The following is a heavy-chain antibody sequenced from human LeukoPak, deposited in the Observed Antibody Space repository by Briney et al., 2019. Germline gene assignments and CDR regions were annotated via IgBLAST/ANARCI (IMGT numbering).Heavy chain of an antibody. V-gene: IGHV1-2*02. D-gene: IGHD6-19*01. J-gene: IGHJ4*02. CDR2: INPNSGGT. Sequence: AAVKVSRKASVYTFTCYYMHWVRQPPGQGLEWMGWINPNSGGTNDAQKFQGRVTMNRDTSISTAYMERSRLRADDSAGYDCSRGVAADFDYWGQGTLVTVSS. CDR1: VYTFTCYY. CDR3: SRGVAADFDY.